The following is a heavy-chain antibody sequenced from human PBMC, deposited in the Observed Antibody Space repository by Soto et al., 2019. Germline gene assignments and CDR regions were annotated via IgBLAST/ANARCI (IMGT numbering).Heavy chain of an antibody. CDR3: ARVDCGGDCPPRWFDP. CDR1: GGSFSGYY. CDR2: IYHSGST. D-gene: IGHD2-21*02. V-gene: IGHV4-34*01. J-gene: IGHJ5*02. Sequence: PSETLSLTCAVYGGSFSGYYWSWIRQPPGKGLEWIGYIYHSGSTYYNPSLKSRVTISVDTSKNQFSLKLSSVTAADTAVYYCARVDCGGDCPPRWFDPWGQGTLVTVSS.